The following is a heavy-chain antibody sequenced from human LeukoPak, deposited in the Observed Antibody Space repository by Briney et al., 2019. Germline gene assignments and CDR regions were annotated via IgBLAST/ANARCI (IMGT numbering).Heavy chain of an antibody. V-gene: IGHV3-30*18. D-gene: IGHD3-22*01. CDR2: ISYDGSNK. Sequence: HSGGSLRLSCAASGFTFSSYGMHWVRQAPGKGLEWVAVISYDGSNKYYADSVKGRFTISRDNSKNTLYLQMNSLRAEDTAVYYCAKLHDSSGYYFDYWGQGTLVTVSS. J-gene: IGHJ4*02. CDR1: GFTFSSYG. CDR3: AKLHDSSGYYFDY.